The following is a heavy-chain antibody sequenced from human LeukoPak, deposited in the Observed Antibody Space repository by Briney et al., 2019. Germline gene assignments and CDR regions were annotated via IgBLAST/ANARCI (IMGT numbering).Heavy chain of an antibody. CDR2: ISSSSSYT. V-gene: IGHV3-11*06. CDR1: GFTFSDYY. Sequence: PGGSLRLSCAASGFTFSDYYMSWIRQAPGKGLEWVSYISSSSSYTNYADSVKGRFTISRDNAKNSPYLQMNSLRAEDTAVYYCARDGLNYYGDHDSWYFDLWGRGTLVTVSS. J-gene: IGHJ2*01. CDR3: ARDGLNYYGDHDSWYFDL. D-gene: IGHD4-17*01.